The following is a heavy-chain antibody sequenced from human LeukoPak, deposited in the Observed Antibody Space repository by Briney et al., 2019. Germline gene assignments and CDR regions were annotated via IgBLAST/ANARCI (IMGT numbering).Heavy chain of an antibody. CDR2: IRAYNGNT. CDR1: GYTFTSYG. CDR3: ARDYVDYEKGDFDY. J-gene: IGHJ4*02. D-gene: IGHD4-17*01. Sequence: ASVKVSCKASGYTFTSYGISWVRQAPGQGLEWMGWIRAYNGNTNYAQKFQGRVTMTTDTSTSTAYMELRSLRSDDTAVYYCARDYVDYEKGDFDYWGQGTRVSVSS. V-gene: IGHV1-18*01.